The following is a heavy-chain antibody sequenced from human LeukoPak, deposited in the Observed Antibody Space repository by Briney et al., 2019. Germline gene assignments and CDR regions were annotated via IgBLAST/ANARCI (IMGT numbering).Heavy chain of an antibody. Sequence: SETLSLTCTVSGGSISSGGYYWSWIRQHPGKGLEWIGYIYYSGSTYYNPSLKSRVTISVDTSKNQFSLKLSSVTAADTAVYYCARGGTAMVWDWFGPWGQGTLVTVSS. CDR1: GGSISSGGYY. J-gene: IGHJ5*02. D-gene: IGHD5-18*01. V-gene: IGHV4-31*03. CDR2: IYYSGST. CDR3: ARGGTAMVWDWFGP.